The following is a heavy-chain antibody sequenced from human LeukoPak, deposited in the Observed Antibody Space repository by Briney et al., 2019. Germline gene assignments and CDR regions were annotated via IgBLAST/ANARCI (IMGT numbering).Heavy chain of an antibody. CDR2: ITSGGDKT. J-gene: IGHJ4*02. CDR1: AFIFSSYS. CDR3: AKDPLSYGGHYLDY. Sequence: GGSLILSCAASAFIFSSYSMSWVSQAPGKGLEWVSTITSGGDKTVYADSVKGEFIISIDNSNHILYLQMSMLRAEDTAVYYCAKDPLSYGGHYLDYWGQGTLGT. V-gene: IGHV3-23*01. D-gene: IGHD4-23*01.